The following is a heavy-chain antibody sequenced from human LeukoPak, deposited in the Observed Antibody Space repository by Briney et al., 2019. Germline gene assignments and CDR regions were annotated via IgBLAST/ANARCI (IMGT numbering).Heavy chain of an antibody. D-gene: IGHD5-12*01. CDR2: IYYSGST. V-gene: IGHV4-39*01. CDR3: ARHAESGYALPRFVG. J-gene: IGHJ4*02. Sequence: SGPALVKPTQTLTLTCTFSGFSLSTSGMCVSWIRRPPGKGLEWIGSIYYSGSTYYNPSLKSRVTISVDTSKNQFSLKLSSVTAADTAVYYCARHAESGYALPRFVGWGQGTLVTVSS. CDR1: GFSLSTSGMC.